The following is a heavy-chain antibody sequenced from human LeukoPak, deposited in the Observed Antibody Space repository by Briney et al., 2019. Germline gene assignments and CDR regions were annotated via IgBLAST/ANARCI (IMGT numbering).Heavy chain of an antibody. CDR2: IYTSGST. CDR1: GGSLSSGSYY. J-gene: IGHJ4*02. D-gene: IGHD3-10*01. V-gene: IGHV4-61*02. CDR3: ARLGYYGSGSPDY. Sequence: SQTLSLTCTVSGGSLSSGSYYWSWIRQPAGKGLEWIGRIYTSGSTNYNPSLKSRVTISVDTSKNQFSLKLSSVTAADTAVYYCARLGYYGSGSPDYWGQGTLVTVSS.